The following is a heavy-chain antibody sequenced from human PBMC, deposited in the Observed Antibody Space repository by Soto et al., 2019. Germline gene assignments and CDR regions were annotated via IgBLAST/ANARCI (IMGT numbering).Heavy chain of an antibody. D-gene: IGHD3-9*01. CDR1: GDSISSYY. CDR3: ARGHLGITTTGTLYDFDD. CDR2: IYYSGRT. V-gene: IGHV4-59*01. J-gene: IGHJ4*02. Sequence: QVQLQESGPRLVKPSETLSLTCTVSGDSISSYYWTWIRQPPGKGLEYIGYIYYSGRTYYNPSLTSRVTISGDTSNNQFSLKVSSVTAADTDVYYCARGHLGITTTGTLYDFDDWGQGTLVTVSS.